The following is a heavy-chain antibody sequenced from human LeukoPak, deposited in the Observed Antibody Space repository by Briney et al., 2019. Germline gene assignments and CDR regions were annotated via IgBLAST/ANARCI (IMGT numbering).Heavy chain of an antibody. V-gene: IGHV3-7*01. D-gene: IGHD2-21*02. CDR2: INQDGSEK. J-gene: IGHJ6*03. CDR3: ARGGGDPSKYYYYYMDV. CDR1: GFTFSSYW. Sequence: GGSLRLSCAASGFTFSSYWMTWVRQAPGKGLEWVANINQDGSEKYYVDSVKGRFTISRDNAKNSPYLQMNSLRAEDTAVYYCARGGGDPSKYYYYYMDVWGKGTTVTVSS.